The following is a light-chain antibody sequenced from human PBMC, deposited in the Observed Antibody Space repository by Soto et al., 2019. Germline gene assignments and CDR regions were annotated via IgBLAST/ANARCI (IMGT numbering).Light chain of an antibody. Sequence: IVLTQSPGTLSLSPVERATLSCRASQSVSSSYLAWYQQKPGQAPRLLIYGASSRATGFPDRFSGSGSGTDFTLTISRLEPEDFAVYYCQQYGSSPWTFGQGTKVDIK. J-gene: IGKJ1*01. CDR3: QQYGSSPWT. CDR1: QSVSSSY. V-gene: IGKV3-20*01. CDR2: GAS.